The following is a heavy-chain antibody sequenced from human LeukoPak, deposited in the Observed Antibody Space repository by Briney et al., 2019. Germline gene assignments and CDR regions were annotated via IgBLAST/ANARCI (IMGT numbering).Heavy chain of an antibody. V-gene: IGHV4-59*01. Sequence: SETLSLTCTDSGGSISSYYWSWIRQPPGKGLEWIGYIYYSGSTNYNPSLKSRVTISVDTSKNQFSLKLSSVTAADTAVYYCARDRGFGSGWYRDWGQGTLVTVSS. CDR2: IYYSGST. D-gene: IGHD6-19*01. CDR3: ARDRGFGSGWYRD. J-gene: IGHJ4*02. CDR1: GGSISSYY.